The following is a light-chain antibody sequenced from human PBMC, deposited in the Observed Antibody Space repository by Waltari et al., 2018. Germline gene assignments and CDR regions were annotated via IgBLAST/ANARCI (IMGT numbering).Light chain of an antibody. CDR1: SSDVGGYNY. Sequence: QSALTQSAPVSGSPGQSTTLSCTATSSDVGGYNYVSWYQQHPGKAPKVMIYEVSKRPSGVSNRFSGSKSGNTASLTISGLRAEDEADYYCSSYTTGSTVVFGGGTKVPVL. CDR3: SSYTTGSTVV. CDR2: EVS. V-gene: IGLV2-14*01. J-gene: IGLJ2*01.